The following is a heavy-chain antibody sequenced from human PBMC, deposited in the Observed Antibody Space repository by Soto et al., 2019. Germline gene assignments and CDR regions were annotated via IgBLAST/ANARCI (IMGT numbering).Heavy chain of an antibody. J-gene: IGHJ3*02. V-gene: IGHV3-23*01. D-gene: IGHD4-4*01. Sequence: SGGSLRLSCAASGFTFSSYAMSWVRQAPGEGLEGVSAISGSGGSTYYADSVKGRFTISRDNSKNTLYLQMNSLRAEDTAVYYCAKGERGYSNYGAHDAFDIWGQGTMVTVSS. CDR1: GFTFSSYA. CDR2: ISGSGGST. CDR3: AKGERGYSNYGAHDAFDI.